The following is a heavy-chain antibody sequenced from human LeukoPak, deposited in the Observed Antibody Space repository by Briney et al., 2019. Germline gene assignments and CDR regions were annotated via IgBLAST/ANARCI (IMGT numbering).Heavy chain of an antibody. D-gene: IGHD2-2*01. Sequence: SEPLSLTCAVYGGSFSGYYWRWIRQPPGEGLEWIGEINHSGSTNYNPSLKSRVTISVDTSKNQFSLKLSSVTAADTAVYYGARAAPLGYCSSTSCYGVDYWGQGTLVTVSS. V-gene: IGHV4-34*01. J-gene: IGHJ4*02. CDR1: GGSFSGYY. CDR2: INHSGST. CDR3: ARAAPLGYCSSTSCYGVDY.